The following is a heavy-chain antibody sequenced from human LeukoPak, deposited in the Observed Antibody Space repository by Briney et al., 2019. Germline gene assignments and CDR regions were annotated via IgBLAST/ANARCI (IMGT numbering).Heavy chain of an antibody. Sequence: SETLSLTCAVSGGSISSSSYYWGWSRQPPGKGLEWIGNIYYSGNTYYNPSLKSRVTISVDTSKNQFSLNLTSVTAADTAMYYCARRRPSVGAFDIWGQGTMVTVSS. CDR1: GGSISSSSYY. J-gene: IGHJ3*02. V-gene: IGHV4-39*01. CDR3: ARRRPSVGAFDI. CDR2: IYYSGNT.